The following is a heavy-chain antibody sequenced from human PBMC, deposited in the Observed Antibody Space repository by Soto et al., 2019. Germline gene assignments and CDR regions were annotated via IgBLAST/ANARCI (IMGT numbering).Heavy chain of an antibody. CDR2: TYYRSKWYN. CDR1: VNSVSSNSAA. CDR3: AGVAAFLGMEV. D-gene: IGHD2-15*01. V-gene: IGHV6-1*01. Sequence: PSQNLSLTCVISVNSVSSNSAALICIRHSPSRCLDWLGMTYYRSKWYNDYAVSVKSLITINPDKSKNQFSLHLDSVIPEDTAVYYCAGVAAFLGMEVWGYGTTVTDSS. J-gene: IGHJ6*04.